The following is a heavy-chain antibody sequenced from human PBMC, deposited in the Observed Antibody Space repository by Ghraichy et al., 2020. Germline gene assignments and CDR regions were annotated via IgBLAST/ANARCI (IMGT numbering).Heavy chain of an antibody. D-gene: IGHD4-17*01. V-gene: IGHV3-21*01. CDR2: IGSSTTYI. J-gene: IGHJ4*02. CDR1: GFTFSRYR. Sequence: GGSLRLSCAASGFTFSRYRMNWVRQAPGKGLEWLSAIGSSTTYIYYADSVKGRFTISRDNARNSLYLQVNSLRAEDTAVYYCARDAYGDYYFDYWGQGTLVTVSS. CDR3: ARDAYGDYYFDY.